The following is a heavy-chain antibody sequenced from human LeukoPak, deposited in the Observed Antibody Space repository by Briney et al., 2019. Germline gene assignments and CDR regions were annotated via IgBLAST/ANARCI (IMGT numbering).Heavy chain of an antibody. D-gene: IGHD3-22*01. Sequence: SETLSLTSAVYGGSFSGYYWSWIRQPPGKGLEWIGEINHSGSTNYNPSLKSRVTISVDTSKNQFSLKLSSVTAADTAVYYCARGCYDSSGYYYFDYWGQGTLVTVSS. CDR3: ARGCYDSSGYYYFDY. CDR2: INHSGST. CDR1: GGSFSGYY. J-gene: IGHJ4*02. V-gene: IGHV4-34*01.